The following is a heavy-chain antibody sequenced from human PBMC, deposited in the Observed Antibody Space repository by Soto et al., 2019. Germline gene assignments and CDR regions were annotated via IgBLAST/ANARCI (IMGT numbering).Heavy chain of an antibody. V-gene: IGHV1-3*01. D-gene: IGHD3-22*01. Sequence: ASVKVSCKASGYTFTSYAMHWVRQAPGQRLEWMGWINAGNGNTKYSQKFQGRVTITRDTSASTAYMELSSLRSEDTAVYYCARSYDSIGYHWAYFDYRGKGTLVPVS. CDR2: INAGNGNT. J-gene: IGHJ4*02. CDR3: ARSYDSIGYHWAYFDY. CDR1: GYTFTSYA.